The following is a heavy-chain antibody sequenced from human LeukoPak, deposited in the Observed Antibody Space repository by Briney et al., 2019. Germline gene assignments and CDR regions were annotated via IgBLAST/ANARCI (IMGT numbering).Heavy chain of an antibody. D-gene: IGHD5-24*01. CDR3: ARGDGSLHFDY. CDR2: IYTSGSN. Sequence: PSETLSLTCTVSGGSINSGSYYWSWIRQPAGKGLEWIGRIYTSGSNNYNPSLKSRVTISLDTSKNQFSLKLSSVTAADTAVYYCARGDGSLHFDYWGQGTLVTVSS. J-gene: IGHJ4*02. CDR1: GGSINSGSYY. V-gene: IGHV4-61*02.